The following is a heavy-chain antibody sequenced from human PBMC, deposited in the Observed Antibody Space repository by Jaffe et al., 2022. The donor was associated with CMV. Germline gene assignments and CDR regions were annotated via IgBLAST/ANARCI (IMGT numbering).Heavy chain of an antibody. Sequence: QLQLQESGPGLVKPSETLSLTCTVSGGSISSSSYYWGWIRQPPGKGLEWIGSIYYSGSTYYNPSLKSRVTISVDTSKNQFSLKLSSVTAADTAVYYCARHWSRYYYDSSGYYAPFDYWGQGTLVTVSS. V-gene: IGHV4-39*01. CDR2: IYYSGST. CDR3: ARHWSRYYYDSSGYYAPFDY. J-gene: IGHJ4*02. CDR1: GGSISSSSYY. D-gene: IGHD3-22*01.